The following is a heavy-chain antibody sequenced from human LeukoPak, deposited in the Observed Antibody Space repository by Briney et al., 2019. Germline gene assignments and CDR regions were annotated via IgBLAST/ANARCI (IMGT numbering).Heavy chain of an antibody. CDR1: GYTFTGYY. D-gene: IGHD3-22*01. J-gene: IGHJ3*02. CDR3: ARWTSQYYYDSSGYYDDAFDI. CDR2: INPNSGGT. V-gene: IGHV1-2*06. Sequence: GASVKVSCKXSGYTFTGYYMHWVRQAPGQGLEWMGRINPNSGGTNYAQKFQGRVTMTRDTSISTAYMELSRLRSDDTAVYYCARWTSQYYYDSSGYYDDAFDIWGQGTMVTVSS.